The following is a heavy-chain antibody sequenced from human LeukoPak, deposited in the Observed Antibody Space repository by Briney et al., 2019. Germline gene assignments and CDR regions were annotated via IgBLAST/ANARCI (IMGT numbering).Heavy chain of an antibody. CDR1: GYTFTGYY. D-gene: IGHD3-10*01. Sequence: ASVKVSCKASGYTFTGYYMRWVRQAPGQGLEWMGWINPNSGGTNYAQKFQGRVTMTRDTSISTAYMELSRLRSDDTAVYYCARSGITMVRGVSSWFDPWGQGTLVTVSS. V-gene: IGHV1-2*02. CDR3: ARSGITMVRGVSSWFDP. CDR2: INPNSGGT. J-gene: IGHJ5*02.